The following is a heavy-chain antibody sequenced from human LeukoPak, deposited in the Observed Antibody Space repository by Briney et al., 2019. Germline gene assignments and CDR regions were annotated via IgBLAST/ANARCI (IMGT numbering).Heavy chain of an antibody. CDR1: GGSISSYY. D-gene: IGHD6-6*01. Sequence: SETLSLTCTVSGGSISSYYWSWIRQPPGKGLEWLGYIYYSGSTNYNPSLKSRVTISVDTSKNQFSLKLSSVTAADTAVYYCARGVEYSSSSGLGYWGQGTLVTVSS. V-gene: IGHV4-59*01. CDR2: IYYSGST. CDR3: ARGVEYSSSSGLGY. J-gene: IGHJ4*02.